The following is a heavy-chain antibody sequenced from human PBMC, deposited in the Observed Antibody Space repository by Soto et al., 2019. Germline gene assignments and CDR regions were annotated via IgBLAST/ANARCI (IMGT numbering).Heavy chain of an antibody. Sequence: GGSLRLSCGASGFTFRSYAMSWVRQAPGKGLEWVSAISGSGGSTYYADSVKGRFTISRDNSKNTLYLQMNSLRAEDTAVYYCAKGPPITMIVVVITYFDYWGQGTLVTVSS. CDR3: AKGPPITMIVVVITYFDY. J-gene: IGHJ4*02. CDR1: GFTFRSYA. CDR2: ISGSGGST. D-gene: IGHD3-22*01. V-gene: IGHV3-23*01.